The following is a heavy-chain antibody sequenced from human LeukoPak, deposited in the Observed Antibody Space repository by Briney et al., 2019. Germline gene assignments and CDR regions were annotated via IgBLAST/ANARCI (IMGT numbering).Heavy chain of an antibody. Sequence: GGSLRLSCAASGFTFSSYSMNWVRQAPGKGLEWVSYISSSSSSIYYADSVKGRFTISRDNSKNTLYLQMDSLRAEDTALYYCAKGSGINHYHWIDPWGQGTLVTVSS. V-gene: IGHV3-48*01. CDR2: ISSSSSSI. CDR1: GFTFSSYS. CDR3: AKGSGINHYHWIDP. J-gene: IGHJ5*02. D-gene: IGHD1-14*01.